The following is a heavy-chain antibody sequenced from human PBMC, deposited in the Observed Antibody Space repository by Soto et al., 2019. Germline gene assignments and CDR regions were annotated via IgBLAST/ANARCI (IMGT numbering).Heavy chain of an antibody. CDR2: INHSGST. D-gene: IGHD3-22*01. CDR3: ARSNYYDSSGYDY. CDR1: GGSFSGYY. Sequence: PSETLSLTGAVYGGSFSGYYWSWIRQPPGKGLEWIGEINHSGSTNYNPSLKSRVTISVDTSKNQFSLKLSSVTAADTAVYYCARSNYYDSSGYDYWGQGTLVTVPS. V-gene: IGHV4-34*01. J-gene: IGHJ4*02.